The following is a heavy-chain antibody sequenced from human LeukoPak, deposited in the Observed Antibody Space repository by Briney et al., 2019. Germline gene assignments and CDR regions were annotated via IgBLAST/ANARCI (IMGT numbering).Heavy chain of an antibody. D-gene: IGHD3-10*01. Sequence: GGSLRLSCAASGFTFSSYAMHWVRQAPGKGLEWVAVISYDGSNKYYADSVKGRFTISRDNSKNTLYLQMNSLRAEDTAVYYCAKPLGDYYGSGSYQYYFDYWGQGTLVTVSS. CDR3: AKPLGDYYGSGSYQYYFDY. J-gene: IGHJ4*02. V-gene: IGHV3-30*04. CDR1: GFTFSSYA. CDR2: ISYDGSNK.